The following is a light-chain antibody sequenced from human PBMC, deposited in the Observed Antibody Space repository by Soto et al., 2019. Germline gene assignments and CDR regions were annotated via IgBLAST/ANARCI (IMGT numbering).Light chain of an antibody. Sequence: DIQMTQSPSTLSGSVGDRVTITCRASQTISSWLAWYQQKPGKAPKLLIYKGSTLQSGVPSRFSGSGSGTEFTLTISGLQPDDFATYYCQQYNSYATFGQGTKVDIK. CDR1: QTISSW. V-gene: IGKV1-5*03. J-gene: IGKJ1*01. CDR3: QQYNSYAT. CDR2: KGS.